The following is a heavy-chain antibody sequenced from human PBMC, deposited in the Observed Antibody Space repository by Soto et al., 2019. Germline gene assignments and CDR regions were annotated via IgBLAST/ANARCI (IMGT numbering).Heavy chain of an antibody. CDR1: GFTFSKHV. J-gene: IGHJ4*02. Sequence: PGGSLRLSCVASGFTFSKHVLAWVRQAPGEGLEWVSAISGSGSSTYDSNSVKGRFTTSRDTSNNTLYLQMNSIRAETAAIYYCARTYGVRTVISGFDHWGQGTPVTVSS. CDR2: ISGSGSST. CDR3: ARTYGVRTVISGFDH. D-gene: IGHD3-16*01. V-gene: IGHV3-23*01.